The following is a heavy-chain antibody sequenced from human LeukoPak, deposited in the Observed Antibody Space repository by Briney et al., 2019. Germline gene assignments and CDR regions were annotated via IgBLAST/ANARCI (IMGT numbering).Heavy chain of an antibody. CDR2: ISISGGST. CDR3: AKDSWEITIGDAFGF. V-gene: IGHV3-23*01. Sequence: GGSLRLSCAASGFTFDSYAMSWVRQAPGKGLEWVSTISISGGSTYYADAVKGRFTISRDNSKKTVNLQMNSLRAEDTAVYYCAKDSWEITIGDAFGFWGQKTKVALSS. J-gene: IGHJ3*01. D-gene: IGHD3-3*01. CDR1: GFTFDSYA.